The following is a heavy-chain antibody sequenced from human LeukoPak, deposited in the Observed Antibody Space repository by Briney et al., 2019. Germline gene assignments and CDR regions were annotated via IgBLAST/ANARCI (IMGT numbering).Heavy chain of an antibody. V-gene: IGHV1-2*02. CDR3: ARDRDYYGSGTWFDP. J-gene: IGHJ5*02. CDR1: GSTFAGYY. D-gene: IGHD3-10*01. CDR2: INPNSGGT. Sequence: ASVKVSCKASGSTFAGYYVHWVRQAPGQGLEWMGWINPNSGGTNYAQKFQGRVTMTRDTSISTAYMELSRLRSDDTAVYYCARDRDYYGSGTWFDPWGQGTLVTVSS.